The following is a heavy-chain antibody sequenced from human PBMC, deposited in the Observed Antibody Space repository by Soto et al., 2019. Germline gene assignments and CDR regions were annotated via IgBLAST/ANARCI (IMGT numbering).Heavy chain of an antibody. CDR1: GYPVTAYY. CDR2: INTATGAA. Sequence: QLHLVQSGAVVKKPGASVTVSCSASGYPVTAYYMHWVRQAPGRGLEWMGGINTATGAAKYTQTFQGRVTMTRDTSTSTVFMDLSGLTSEDTAVVYVARGVGVGVAGSAAFDMWGQGTLVTVSS. D-gene: IGHD3-3*01. J-gene: IGHJ3*02. V-gene: IGHV1-2*02. CDR3: ARGVGVGVAGSAAFDM.